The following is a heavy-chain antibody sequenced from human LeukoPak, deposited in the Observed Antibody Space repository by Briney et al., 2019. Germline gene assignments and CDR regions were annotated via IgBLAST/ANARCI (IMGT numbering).Heavy chain of an antibody. J-gene: IGHJ4*02. Sequence: GGSLRLSCSASGFTFSTYAMTWVRQGPGKGLEWVSSIGDSGGSTYYADSVKGRFTLSRDKSKNTLYLQMNSLRVEDTAVYYCAKDFRSGSYFVAFWGQGTLVTVSS. CDR1: GFTFSTYA. CDR2: IGDSGGST. V-gene: IGHV3-23*01. D-gene: IGHD1-26*01. CDR3: AKDFRSGSYFVAF.